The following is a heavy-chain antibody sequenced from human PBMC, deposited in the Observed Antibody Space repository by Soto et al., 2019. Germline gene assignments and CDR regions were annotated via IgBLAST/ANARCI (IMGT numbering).Heavy chain of an antibody. J-gene: IGHJ5*02. CDR3: ARTGIAAAGTFLLGWFDP. Sequence: QVQLVQSGAEVKKPGSSVKVSCTASGGTFSSYTISWVRQAPGQGLEWMGRIIPIRGIANYAQTFQGRVTSTADKSTSTTYMELSSLRSEDTAVYYCARTGIAAAGTFLLGWFDPWGQGTLVTVSS. CDR2: IIPIRGIA. CDR1: GGTFSSYT. V-gene: IGHV1-69*02. D-gene: IGHD6-13*01.